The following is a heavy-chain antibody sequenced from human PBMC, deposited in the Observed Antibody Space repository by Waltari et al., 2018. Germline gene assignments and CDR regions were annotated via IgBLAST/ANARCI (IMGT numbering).Heavy chain of an antibody. CDR1: GFTFSAYW. CDR2: INTYGTIT. D-gene: IGHD6-25*01. V-gene: IGHV3-74*01. CDR3: VLFSSDFLGDC. Sequence: EVQLVESGGGLVQPGGSLRLSCAASGFTFSAYWMNWVRQAPGEGLVSVSQINTYGTITSYADSVKGRFTISRDNAKNTLFLQMNSLRAEDTAVYYCVLFSSDFLGDCWGQGTLVTVSS. J-gene: IGHJ4*02.